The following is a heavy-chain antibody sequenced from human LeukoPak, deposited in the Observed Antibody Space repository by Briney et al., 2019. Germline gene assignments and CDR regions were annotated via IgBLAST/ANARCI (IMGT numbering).Heavy chain of an antibody. CDR1: GYTFTSYG. CDR3: ARVVTIFWGRSISAIDY. D-gene: IGHD3-9*01. J-gene: IGHJ4*02. V-gene: IGHV1-18*01. Sequence: RASVKVSCKASGYTFTSYGISWVRQAPGQGLEWMGWISGYNGNTNYAQKLQGRVTMTTDTSTSTAYMELRSLRSDDTAVYYCARVVTIFWGRSISAIDYWGQGTLVTVSS. CDR2: ISGYNGNT.